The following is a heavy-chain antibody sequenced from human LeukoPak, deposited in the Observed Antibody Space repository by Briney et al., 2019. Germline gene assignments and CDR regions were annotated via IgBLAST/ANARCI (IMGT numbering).Heavy chain of an antibody. Sequence: SETLSLTCTVSGGSISSGGYYWSWIRQHPGKGLEWIGYIYYSGSTNYNPSLKSRVTISVDTSKNQFSLKLSSVTAADTAVYYCARDAGGYGSPPAPYYFDYWGQGTLVTVSS. CDR3: ARDAGGYGSPPAPYYFDY. CDR2: IYYSGST. J-gene: IGHJ4*02. CDR1: GGSISSGGYY. D-gene: IGHD6-19*01. V-gene: IGHV4-61*08.